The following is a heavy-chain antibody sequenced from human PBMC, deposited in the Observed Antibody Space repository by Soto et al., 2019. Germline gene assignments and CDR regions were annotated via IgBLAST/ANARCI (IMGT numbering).Heavy chain of an antibody. CDR1: VGTFSSSA. Sequence: QVQLVQSGAEVKKPGSSVMVSCKASVGTFSSSAISGVLQSSGQGLEWMGGIIPIFGTANYAQKFQGRVMITADETTGTADMELSSLISEYKAVYYYAQALCLSYVMDFCGQDTTVTASS. CDR3: AQALCLSYVMDF. J-gene: IGHJ6*02. CDR2: IIPIFGTA. V-gene: IGHV1-69*01.